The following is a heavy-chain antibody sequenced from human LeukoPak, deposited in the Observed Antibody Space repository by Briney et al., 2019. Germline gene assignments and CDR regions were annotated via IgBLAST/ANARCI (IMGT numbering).Heavy chain of an antibody. CDR2: ISVYNGNT. V-gene: IGHV1-18*01. J-gene: IGHJ4*02. D-gene: IGHD3-22*01. Sequence: ASVKVSCKASGYIFTSYGISWVRQAPGQGLEWMGWISVYNGNTNYAQKVQGRVTMTTDTSTSTAYMELRSLRSDDTAVYYCARDVPYHSDSSGYFAFDYWGQGTLVTVSS. CDR3: ARDVPYHSDSSGYFAFDY. CDR1: GYIFTSYG.